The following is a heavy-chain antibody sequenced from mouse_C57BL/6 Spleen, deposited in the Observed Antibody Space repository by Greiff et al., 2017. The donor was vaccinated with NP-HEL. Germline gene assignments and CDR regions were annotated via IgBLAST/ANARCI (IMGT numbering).Heavy chain of an antibody. D-gene: IGHD1-1*01. CDR1: GYTFTSYW. J-gene: IGHJ1*03. CDR3: ARSLLTTVVADWYFDV. V-gene: IGHV1-64*01. CDR2: IHPNSGST. Sequence: VQLQQPGAELVKPGASVKLSCKASGYTFTSYWMHWVKQRPGQGLEWIGMIHPNSGSTNYNEKFKSKATLTVDKSSSTAYMQLSSLTSEDSAVYYGARSLLTTVVADWYFDVWGTGTTVTVSS.